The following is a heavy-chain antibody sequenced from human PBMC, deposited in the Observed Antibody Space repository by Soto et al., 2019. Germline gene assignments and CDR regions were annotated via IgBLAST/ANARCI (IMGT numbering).Heavy chain of an antibody. V-gene: IGHV5-10-1*01. CDR2: IDPSDSYT. D-gene: IGHD3-3*01. Sequence: GESLKISCKGSGYSFTSYWISWVRQMPGKGLEWMGRIDPSDSYTNYSPSFQGHVTISADKSISTAYLQWSSLKASDTAMYYCARLRSRFLEWPHMDGWGQGTTVTGSS. CDR3: ARLRSRFLEWPHMDG. CDR1: GYSFTSYW. J-gene: IGHJ6*02.